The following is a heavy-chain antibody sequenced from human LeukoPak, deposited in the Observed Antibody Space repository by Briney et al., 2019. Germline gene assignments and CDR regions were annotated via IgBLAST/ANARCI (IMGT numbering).Heavy chain of an antibody. CDR3: ARDRAPGRYAFDI. Sequence: SETLSLTCTVSGGYISSYYWSWIRQPPGEGLEWIGYVYYTGSTNYNPSLKSRVTISVDTSRNQFSLKLSSVTAADTAVYYCARDRAPGRYAFDIWGQGTMVTVSS. CDR2: VYYTGST. CDR1: GGYISSYY. V-gene: IGHV4-59*01. J-gene: IGHJ3*02.